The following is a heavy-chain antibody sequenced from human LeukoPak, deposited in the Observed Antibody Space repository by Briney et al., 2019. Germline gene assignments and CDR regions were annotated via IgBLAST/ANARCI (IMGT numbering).Heavy chain of an antibody. D-gene: IGHD2-2*01. Sequence: ASVKVSCKASGYTLTSYYMHWVRQAPGQGLEWMGIINPSGGSTSYAQKFQGRVTMTRDTSTSTVYMELSSLRSEDTAVYYCATLVVVPAATLWGLYYFDYWGQRTPVTVSS. V-gene: IGHV1-46*01. CDR3: ATLVVVPAATLWGLYYFDY. CDR1: GYTLTSYY. J-gene: IGHJ4*02. CDR2: INPSGGST.